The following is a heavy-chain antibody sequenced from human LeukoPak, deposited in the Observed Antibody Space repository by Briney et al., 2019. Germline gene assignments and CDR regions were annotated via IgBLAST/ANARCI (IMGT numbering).Heavy chain of an antibody. CDR2: INQDGRIQ. CDR1: GFPFSDYW. J-gene: IGHJ4*02. CDR3: SRSLDY. Sequence: PGGSLRLSCAASGFPFSDYWMDWVRQAPGRGGEWVANINQDGRIQYYADSVRGRFIISRNNAKNSLYLKMYSLRAEDTAIYFCSRSLDYLGQGALVTVSS. V-gene: IGHV3-7*03.